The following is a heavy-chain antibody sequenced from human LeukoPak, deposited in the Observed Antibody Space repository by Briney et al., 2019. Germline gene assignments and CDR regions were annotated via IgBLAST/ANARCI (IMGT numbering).Heavy chain of an antibody. Sequence: GASVKVSCKASGYTFTGYYMHWVRQAPGQGLEWMGWINPNSGGTNYAQKFQGRVTMTRDTSISTAYMELSRLRSDDTAVYYCARIKHYGDSHTSPFDYWGQGTLVTVSS. CDR1: GYTFTGYY. CDR2: INPNSGGT. CDR3: ARIKHYGDSHTSPFDY. D-gene: IGHD4-17*01. J-gene: IGHJ4*02. V-gene: IGHV1-2*02.